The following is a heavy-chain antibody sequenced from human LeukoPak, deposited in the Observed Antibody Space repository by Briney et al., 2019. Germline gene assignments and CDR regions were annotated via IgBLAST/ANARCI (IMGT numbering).Heavy chain of an antibody. J-gene: IGHJ4*02. CDR1: GFTFSIYW. V-gene: IGHV3-74*01. CDR3: TRGRWELVY. D-gene: IGHD1-26*01. CDR2: INSDGRST. Sequence: GGSLRLSCAASGFTFSIYWIHWVRQAPGKGLVWVSRINSDGRSTNYADSVKGRFTVSRDNAKNTLYLQMNSLTAEDTAVYYCTRGRWELVYWGQGTLVTVSS.